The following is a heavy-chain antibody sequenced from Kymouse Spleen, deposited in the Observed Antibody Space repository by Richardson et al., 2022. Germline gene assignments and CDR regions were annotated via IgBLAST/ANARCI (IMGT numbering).Heavy chain of an antibody. CDR1: GGSFSGYY. V-gene: IGHV4-34*01. Sequence: QVQLQQWGAGLLKPSETLSLTCAVYGGSFSGYYWSWIRQPPGKGLEWIGEINHSGSTNYNPSLKSRVTISVDTSKNQFSLKLSSVTAADTAVYYCARQGQLRAFDIWGQGTMVTVSS. D-gene: IGHD6-6*01. CDR3: ARQGQLRAFDI. CDR2: INHSGST. J-gene: IGHJ3*02.